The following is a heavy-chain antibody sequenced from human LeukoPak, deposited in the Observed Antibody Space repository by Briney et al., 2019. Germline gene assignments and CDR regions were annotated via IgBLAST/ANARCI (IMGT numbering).Heavy chain of an antibody. CDR3: ARGWGYYDSSGYYARQLDY. D-gene: IGHD3-22*01. CDR1: GGSFSGYY. J-gene: IGHJ4*02. CDR2: INHSGST. V-gene: IGHV4-34*01. Sequence: SETLSLTCAVYGGSFSGYYWSWIRQPPGKGLEWIGGINHSGSTNYNPSLKSRVTISVDTSKNQFSLKLSSVTAADTAVYYCARGWGYYDSSGYYARQLDYWGQGTLVTVSS.